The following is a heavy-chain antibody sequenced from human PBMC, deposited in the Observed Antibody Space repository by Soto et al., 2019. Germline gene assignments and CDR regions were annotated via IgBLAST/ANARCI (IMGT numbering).Heavy chain of an antibody. Sequence: SETLSLTCTVSGGSIRSYYWRWIRQPPGKGLEWIGYIYYSGSTNYNPSLKSRVTISVDTSKNQFSLKLSSVTAADTAVYYCARVKSITTFGVALDVFDIWGQGTMVTVSS. CDR2: IYYSGST. J-gene: IGHJ3*02. CDR1: GGSIRSYY. D-gene: IGHD3-3*01. V-gene: IGHV4-59*01. CDR3: ARVKSITTFGVALDVFDI.